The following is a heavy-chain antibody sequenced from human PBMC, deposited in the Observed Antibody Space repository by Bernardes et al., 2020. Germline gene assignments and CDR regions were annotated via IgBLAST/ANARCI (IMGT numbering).Heavy chain of an antibody. V-gene: IGHV3-7*01. J-gene: IGHJ5*02. CDR3: ARGLRAYSSHFDP. CDR2: IKQDGSEK. Sequence: GGSLRLSCAASGFTFSSYWMSWVRQAPGEGLDWVANIKQDGSEKYYVDSVKGRFTISRDNAKNSLWLQMTSLGAEDTAVYYWARGLRAYSSHFDPWGQGTLVTVSS. D-gene: IGHD6-13*01. CDR1: GFTFSSYW.